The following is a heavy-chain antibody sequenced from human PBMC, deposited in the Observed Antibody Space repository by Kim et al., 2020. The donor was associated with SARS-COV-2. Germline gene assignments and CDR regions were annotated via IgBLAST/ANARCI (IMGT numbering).Heavy chain of an antibody. CDR3: ARGRGVCSGGSCYSDF. D-gene: IGHD2-15*01. V-gene: IGHV3-30*01. J-gene: IGHJ4*02. Sequence: VKGRFTISRDNSKNTFYLQMNTLRTEDTAVYYCARGRGVCSGGSCYSDFWGQGTLVTVSS.